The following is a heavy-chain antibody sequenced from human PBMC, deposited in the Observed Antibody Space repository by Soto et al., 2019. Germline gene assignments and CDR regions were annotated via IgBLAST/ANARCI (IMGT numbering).Heavy chain of an antibody. D-gene: IGHD6-6*01. CDR3: TTGRVSIAARKNYYYYYGMDV. Sequence: GGSLSLSCAASGFTFSNAWMNWVRQAPGKGLEWVGRIKSKTDGGTTDYAAPVKGRFTISRDDSKNTLYLQMNSLKTEDTAVYYCTTGRVSIAARKNYYYYYGMDVWGQGTTVTVSS. J-gene: IGHJ6*02. V-gene: IGHV3-15*07. CDR2: IKSKTDGGTT. CDR1: GFTFSNAW.